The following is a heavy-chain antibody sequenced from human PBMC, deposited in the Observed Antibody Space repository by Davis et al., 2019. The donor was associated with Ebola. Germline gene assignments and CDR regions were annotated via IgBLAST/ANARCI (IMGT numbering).Heavy chain of an antibody. D-gene: IGHD2-15*01. CDR3: ARRHCSGGSCKRDGAYVDP. CDR1: GGTFSSYA. Sequence: SVKVSCKASGGTFSSYAISWVRQAPGQGLEWMGGIIPIFGTANYAQKFQGRVTITADESTSTAYMELSSLRSDDTAVYYCARRHCSGGSCKRDGAYVDPWGQGTLVTVSS. V-gene: IGHV1-69*13. J-gene: IGHJ5*02. CDR2: IIPIFGTA.